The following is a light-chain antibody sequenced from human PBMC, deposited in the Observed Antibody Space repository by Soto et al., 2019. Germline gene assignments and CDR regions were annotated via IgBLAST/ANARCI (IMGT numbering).Light chain of an antibody. Sequence: DLQTTQAPAYLPASLGDRVTITSRASLPISNYLAWYQQRPGKAPKXXIYSASTLQSGVPSRFGGSGSGTDFTLTISRLKNEDFATYYCQQAHSFPPTFRQGTKVDIK. CDR1: LPISNY. CDR2: SAS. J-gene: IGKJ1*01. CDR3: QQAHSFPPT. V-gene: IGKV1-12*01.